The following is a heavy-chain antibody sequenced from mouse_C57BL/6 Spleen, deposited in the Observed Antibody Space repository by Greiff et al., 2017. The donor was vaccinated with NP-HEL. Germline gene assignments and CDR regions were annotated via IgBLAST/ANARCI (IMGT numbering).Heavy chain of an antibody. CDR1: GYTFTSYW. D-gene: IGHD2-2*01. CDR3: ARSRGYGYDGAY. CDR2: IDPSDSYT. J-gene: IGHJ3*01. Sequence: QVQLQQPGAELVKPGASVKLSCKASGYTFTSYWMQWVKQRPGQGLEWIGEIDPSDSYTNYNQKFKGKATLTVDTSSSTAYMQLSSLTSEDSAVYYCARSRGYGYDGAYWGQGTLVTVSA. V-gene: IGHV1-50*01.